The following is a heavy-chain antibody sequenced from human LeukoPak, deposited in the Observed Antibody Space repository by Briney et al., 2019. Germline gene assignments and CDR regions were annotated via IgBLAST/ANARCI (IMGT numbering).Heavy chain of an antibody. CDR1: GFTFSSYA. J-gene: IGHJ4*02. V-gene: IGHV3-23*01. CDR3: AKGSGSYYEGYFDD. CDR2: ISASGGST. D-gene: IGHD1-26*01. Sequence: GGSLRLSCAASGFTFSSYAMSWVRRAPGKGLEWVSAISASGGSTYYTDSVKGRFTISRDNSKNTLYLQMNSLRAEDTAVYYCAKGSGSYYEGYFDDWGQGTLVIVSS.